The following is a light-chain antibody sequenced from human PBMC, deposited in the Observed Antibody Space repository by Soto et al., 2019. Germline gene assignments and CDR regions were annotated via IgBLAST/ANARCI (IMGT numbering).Light chain of an antibody. CDR1: TSDIGFSYY. J-gene: IGLJ1*01. CDR3: SSYSSSSTPYV. CDR2: EVN. Sequence: QSALTQSASVSGSPGQSITISCTGTTSDIGFSYYVSWYQQHPDKAPKLIIYEVNNRPSGVSNRFSGSKSGNTASLTISGLQAEDEADYYCSSYSSSSTPYVFGTGTKVTVL. V-gene: IGLV2-14*01.